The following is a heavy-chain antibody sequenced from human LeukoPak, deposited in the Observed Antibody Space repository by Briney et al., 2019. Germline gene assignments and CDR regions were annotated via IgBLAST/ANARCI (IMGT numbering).Heavy chain of an antibody. J-gene: IGHJ4*02. Sequence: GGSLRLSCVTSGFTFTNHWMSWVRQAPGKGLEWVANIREDGGHTNYVDSVKGRFTISRDNAKNSLYLQMNSLRAEDTAVYYCARDPRCSGGSCYFGNFDYWGQGTLVTVSS. V-gene: IGHV3-7*01. CDR2: IREDGGHT. D-gene: IGHD2-15*01. CDR3: ARDPRCSGGSCYFGNFDY. CDR1: GFTFTNHW.